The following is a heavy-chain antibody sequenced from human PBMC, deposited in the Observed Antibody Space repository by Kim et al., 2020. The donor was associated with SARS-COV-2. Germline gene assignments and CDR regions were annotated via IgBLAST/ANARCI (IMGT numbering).Heavy chain of an antibody. CDR2: ISGSGGGTT. V-gene: IGHV3-23*01. J-gene: IGHJ4*02. D-gene: IGHD1-1*01. CDR1: GFTFSRYA. Sequence: GGSLRLSCTASGFTFSRYAMSWVRQAPGKGPEWVSGISGSGGGTTSYSDSVKGRFTISRDNSKETLFLEMNSLRAEDTALYYCAKDWNLEVILGCLEWWGQGTLVTVSS. CDR3: AKDWNLEVILGCLEW.